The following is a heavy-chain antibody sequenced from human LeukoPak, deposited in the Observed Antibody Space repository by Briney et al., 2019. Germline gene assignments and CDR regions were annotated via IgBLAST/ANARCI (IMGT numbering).Heavy chain of an antibody. CDR2: IRYDGSNK. CDR1: GFTFSSYG. Sequence: GGSLRLSCAASGFTFSSYGMHWVRQAPGKGLEWVTFIRYDGSNKYYADSVKGRFTISRDNSKNTLYLQMNSLRAEDTAVYYCARISGSYSAYYFDYWGQGTLVTVSS. CDR3: ARISGSYSAYYFDY. J-gene: IGHJ4*02. D-gene: IGHD1-26*01. V-gene: IGHV3-30*02.